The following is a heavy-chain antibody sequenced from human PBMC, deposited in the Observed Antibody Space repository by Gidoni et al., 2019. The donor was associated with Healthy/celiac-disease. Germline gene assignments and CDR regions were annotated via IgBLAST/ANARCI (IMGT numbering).Heavy chain of an antibody. Sequence: QLQLQESGPGLVTPSDTLSLTCTVPGGSISSSSYYWGWIRQPPGKGLEWIGSFYYSGSTYYNPSLKSRVTISVDTSKNQFSLKLSSVTAADTAVYYCARQGDYYGSGIPNWGQGTLVTVSS. V-gene: IGHV4-39*01. CDR3: ARQGDYYGSGIPN. CDR2: FYYSGST. D-gene: IGHD3-10*01. CDR1: GGSISSSSYY. J-gene: IGHJ4*02.